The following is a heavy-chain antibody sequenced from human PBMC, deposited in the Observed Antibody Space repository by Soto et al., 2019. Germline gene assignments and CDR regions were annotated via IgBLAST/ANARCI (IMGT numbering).Heavy chain of an antibody. CDR1: GFTFSDYY. CDR3: ARMADGYNYHFDY. V-gene: IGHV3-11*06. Sequence: SCAASGFTFSDYYISWIRQAPGKGLEWVSSISGSGSYRTYADSVKGRFSISRDDAKKSLYLQMSSLRAEDTAIYFWARMADGYNYHFDYWGQGALVTGSS. CDR2: ISGSGSYR. D-gene: IGHD5-12*01. J-gene: IGHJ4*02.